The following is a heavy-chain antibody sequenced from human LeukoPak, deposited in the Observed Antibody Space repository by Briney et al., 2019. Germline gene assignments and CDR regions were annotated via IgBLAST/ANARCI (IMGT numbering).Heavy chain of an antibody. J-gene: IGHJ4*02. CDR1: GYSFTTYW. CDR2: IYPGDSDT. D-gene: IGHD3-22*01. CDR3: ARQGRYYYDSSGPFDY. V-gene: IGHV5-51*01. Sequence: GESLKISCKGSGYSFTTYWIAWVRQMPGEGLEWMGIIYPGDSDTRYSPSFQGQVTISADKSISTAYMQWSSLKASDTAIYYCARQGRYYYDSSGPFDYWGQGTLVTVSS.